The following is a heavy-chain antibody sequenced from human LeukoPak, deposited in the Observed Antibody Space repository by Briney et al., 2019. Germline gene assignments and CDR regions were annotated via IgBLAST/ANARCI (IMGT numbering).Heavy chain of an antibody. J-gene: IGHJ4*02. D-gene: IGHD5-12*01. CDR2: ISSSSSYI. CDR3: ARVGYSGYESKFDY. Sequence: GGSLRLSCAASGFTFSSYSMNWVRQAPGKGLEWVSSISSSSSYIYYADSVKGRFTISRDNAKNSLYLQMNSLRAEDTAVYYCARVGYSGYESKFDYWGQGTLVTVCS. V-gene: IGHV3-21*01. CDR1: GFTFSSYS.